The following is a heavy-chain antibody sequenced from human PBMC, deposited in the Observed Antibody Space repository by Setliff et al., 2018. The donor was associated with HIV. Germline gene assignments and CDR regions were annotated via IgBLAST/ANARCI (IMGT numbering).Heavy chain of an antibody. J-gene: IGHJ6*03. Sequence: SETLSLTCSVFGASISGSNYYWGWIRQLPEKGLEWIGSIYYSGSAYHNPSLKSRVAMSVDTAKKQFSLKLTSLTGADTAVYYCVRVGGGSWLGIHYYYYMDVWGKGITVTVSS. V-gene: IGHV4-39*01. CDR3: VRVGGGSWLGIHYYYYMDV. CDR2: IYYSGSA. D-gene: IGHD2-15*01. CDR1: GASISGSNYY.